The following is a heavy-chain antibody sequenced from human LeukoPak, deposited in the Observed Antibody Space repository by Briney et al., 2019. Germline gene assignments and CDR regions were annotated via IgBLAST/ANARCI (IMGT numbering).Heavy chain of an antibody. J-gene: IGHJ3*02. Sequence: PGGSLRLSCAASGFTFSSYWMHWVRQAPGKGLVWVSRITSDGSSTSYADSVKGRFTISRDSAKNTLYLQMNSLRAEDTAVYYCVRDGYSYGFMLAFDIWGLGTRVTVSS. CDR1: GFTFSSYW. V-gene: IGHV3-74*01. CDR2: ITSDGSST. CDR3: VRDGYSYGFMLAFDI. D-gene: IGHD5-18*01.